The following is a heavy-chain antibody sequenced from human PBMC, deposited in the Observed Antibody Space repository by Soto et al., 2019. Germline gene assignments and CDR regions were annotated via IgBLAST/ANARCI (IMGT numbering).Heavy chain of an antibody. J-gene: IGHJ3*02. CDR3: AKTANGWFSAFDI. CDR1: GFTFSSYA. D-gene: IGHD3-10*01. CDR2: ISGSGGTT. Sequence: EVQLLESGGGLVQPGGSLRLSCAASGFTFSSYAMSWVRQAPGKGLEWVSAISGSGGTTYYADSVKGRFTFSRDNSKXXXXXXXXXXXXXDTXXYYXAKTANGWFSAFDIWGQGTMVTVSS. V-gene: IGHV3-23*01.